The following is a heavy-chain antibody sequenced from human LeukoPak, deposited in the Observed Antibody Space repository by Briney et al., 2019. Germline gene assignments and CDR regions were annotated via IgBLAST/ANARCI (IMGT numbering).Heavy chain of an antibody. CDR3: AREEQYQLLWGD. V-gene: IGHV3-30*02. J-gene: IGHJ4*02. CDR2: IRYDGSNK. D-gene: IGHD2-2*01. Sequence: QTGGSLRLSCAASGFTFSSYGMHWVRQAPGKGLEWVAFIRYDGSNKYYADSVKGRFTISRDNSKNTLYLQMNSLRAEDTAVYYCAREEQYQLLWGDWGQGTLVTVSS. CDR1: GFTFSSYG.